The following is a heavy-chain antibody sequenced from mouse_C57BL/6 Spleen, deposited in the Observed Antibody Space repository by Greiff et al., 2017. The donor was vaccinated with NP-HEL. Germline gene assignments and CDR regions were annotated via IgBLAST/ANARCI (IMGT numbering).Heavy chain of an antibody. Sequence: QVQLQQPGAEPVKPGASVKLSCKASGYTFTSYWMQWVKQRPGQGLEWIGEIDPSDSYTNYNQKFKGKATLTVDTSSSTAYMQLSSLTSEDSAVYYCARRAYDGYYSAWFAYWGQGTLVTVSA. CDR1: GYTFTSYW. CDR2: IDPSDSYT. V-gene: IGHV1-50*01. CDR3: ARRAYDGYYSAWFAY. D-gene: IGHD2-3*01. J-gene: IGHJ3*01.